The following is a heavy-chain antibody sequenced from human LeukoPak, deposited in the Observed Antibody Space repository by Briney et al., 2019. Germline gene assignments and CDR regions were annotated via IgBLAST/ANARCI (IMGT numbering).Heavy chain of an antibody. D-gene: IGHD2-8*01. CDR1: GYTFTVYY. Sequence: ASVKVSSKASGYTFTVYYMHWVRQAPGQGLEWMGRINPNSGGTNYAQKFQGRVTMTRDTSISTAYMELSRLRSDDTAVYYCASSIGYCTNGVCWGAFDIWGQGTMVTVSS. V-gene: IGHV1-2*06. CDR2: INPNSGGT. CDR3: ASSIGYCTNGVCWGAFDI. J-gene: IGHJ3*02.